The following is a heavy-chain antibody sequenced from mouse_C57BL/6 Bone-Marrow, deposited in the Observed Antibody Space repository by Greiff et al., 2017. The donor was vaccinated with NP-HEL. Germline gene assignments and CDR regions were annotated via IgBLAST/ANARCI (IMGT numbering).Heavy chain of an antibody. CDR2: ISDGGSYT. CDR3: ASKAGPNYYGSSFFAY. J-gene: IGHJ3*01. V-gene: IGHV5-4*01. Sequence: EVQGVESGGGLVKPGGSLKLSCAASGFTFSSYAMSWVRQTPEKRLEWVATISDGGSYTYYPDNVKGRFTISRDNAKNNLYLQMSHLKSEDTAMYYCASKAGPNYYGSSFFAYWGQGTLVTVSA. CDR1: GFTFSSYA. D-gene: IGHD1-1*01.